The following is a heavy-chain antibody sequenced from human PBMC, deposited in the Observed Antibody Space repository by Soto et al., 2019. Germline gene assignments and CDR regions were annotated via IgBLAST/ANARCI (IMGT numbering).Heavy chain of an antibody. CDR2: INHSGST. Sequence: PSETLSLTCAVYGGSFSGYYWSWIRQPPGKGLEWIGEINHSGSTNYNPSLKSRVTISVDTSKNQFSLKLSSVTAADTAVYYCASTIAARHYYFDYWGQGTLVTVSS. D-gene: IGHD6-6*01. CDR1: GGSFSGYY. CDR3: ASTIAARHYYFDY. V-gene: IGHV4-34*01. J-gene: IGHJ4*02.